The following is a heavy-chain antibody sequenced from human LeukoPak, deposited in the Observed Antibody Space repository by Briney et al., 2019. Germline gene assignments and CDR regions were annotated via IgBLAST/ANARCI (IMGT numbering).Heavy chain of an antibody. Sequence: GGSLRLSCAASGFTFSSYAMSWVRQAPGKGLEWVSAISGSGGSTYYADSVKGRFTISRDNSKNTLYLQMNSLRAEDTAVYYCAKVSYGSGSYYKNPSPYFGYWGQGTLVTVSS. J-gene: IGHJ4*02. CDR3: AKVSYGSGSYYKNPSPYFGY. D-gene: IGHD3-10*01. V-gene: IGHV3-23*01. CDR1: GFTFSSYA. CDR2: ISGSGGST.